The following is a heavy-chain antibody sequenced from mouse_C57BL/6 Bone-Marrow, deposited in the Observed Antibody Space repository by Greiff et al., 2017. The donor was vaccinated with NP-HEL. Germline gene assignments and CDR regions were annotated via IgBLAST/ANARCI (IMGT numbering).Heavy chain of an antibody. V-gene: IGHV5-17*01. D-gene: IGHD2-5*01. CDR3: ARVGSNYGHYYAMDY. CDR1: GFTFSDYG. CDR2: ISSGSSTI. Sequence: EVKLVESGGGSVKPGGSLKLSCAASGFTFSDYGMHWVRQAPEKGLEWVAYISSGSSTIYYADTVKGRFTISRDNAKNTLFLQMTSLRSEDTAMYYCARVGSNYGHYYAMDYWGQGTSVTVSS. J-gene: IGHJ4*01.